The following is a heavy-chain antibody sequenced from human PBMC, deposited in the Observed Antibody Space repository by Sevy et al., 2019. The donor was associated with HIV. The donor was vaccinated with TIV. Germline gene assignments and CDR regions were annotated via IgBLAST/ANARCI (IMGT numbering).Heavy chain of an antibody. J-gene: IGHJ6*02. V-gene: IGHV3-48*01. CDR1: GFTFSTYD. CDR2: ISGSSSNI. CDR3: AREGGYSDQGMDV. Sequence: GGSLRLSCAASGFTFSTYDMNWVRQAPGKGLEWLSYISGSSSNIYYEDSVKGRFTISRDNAKNSLYVQMNSLRAEDTAVYYCAREGGYSDQGMDVWGQGTTVTVSS. D-gene: IGHD5-12*01.